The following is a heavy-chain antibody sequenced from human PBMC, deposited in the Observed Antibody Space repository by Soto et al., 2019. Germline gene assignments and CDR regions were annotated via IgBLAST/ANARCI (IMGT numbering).Heavy chain of an antibody. CDR2: INPNSGGT. CDR3: ARALTSNYGSYYYYGMDV. CDR1: GYTFTGYY. J-gene: IGHJ6*02. D-gene: IGHD4-4*01. Sequence: GASVKVSCKASGYTFTGYYIHWVRQAPGQGLEWMGWINPNSGGTNYAQKFQGWVTMTRDTSISTAYMELSRLRSDDTAVYYCARALTSNYGSYYYYGMDVWGPGTTVTV. V-gene: IGHV1-2*04.